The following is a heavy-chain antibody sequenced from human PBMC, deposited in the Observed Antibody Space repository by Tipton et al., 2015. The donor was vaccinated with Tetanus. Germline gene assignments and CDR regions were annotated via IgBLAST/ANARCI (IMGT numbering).Heavy chain of an antibody. Sequence: SLRLSCAASGFTFSSYGMHWVRQAPGKGLEWVAVIWYDGSNKYYADSVKGRLTISRDNSKNTLYLQMNSLRAEDTAVYYCARGTSRIVYYFDYWGQGTLVTVSS. D-gene: IGHD2-21*01. V-gene: IGHV3-33*01. CDR3: ARGTSRIVYYFDY. CDR2: IWYDGSNK. J-gene: IGHJ4*02. CDR1: GFTFSSYG.